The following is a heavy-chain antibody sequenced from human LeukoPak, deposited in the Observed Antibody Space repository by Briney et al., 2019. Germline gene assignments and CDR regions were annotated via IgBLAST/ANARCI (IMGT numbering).Heavy chain of an antibody. CDR3: ARLSSTLYYSMDV. D-gene: IGHD6-6*01. CDR1: GGSISSYY. J-gene: IGHJ6*02. Sequence: SETLSLTCAVSGGSISSYYWTWIRQPPGKGLEWVGYIQNSAIYRAKIKSSLSLQSRVSLSIDTSKNQVSLTVNSVTAADTAVYYCARLSSTLYYSMDVWGPGTAVTVSS. CDR2: IQNSAIYRAKI. V-gene: IGHV4-59*08.